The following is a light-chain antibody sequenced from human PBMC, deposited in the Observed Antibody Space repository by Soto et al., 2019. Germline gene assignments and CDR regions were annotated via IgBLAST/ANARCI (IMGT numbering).Light chain of an antibody. J-gene: IGLJ1*01. V-gene: IGLV3-21*04. CDR1: NIGSKS. CDR2: YDS. CDR3: QVWDSSSDHYV. Sequence: SYEPTQPPSVSVAPGKTARITCGGNNIGSKSVHWYQQKPGQAPVLVIYYDSDRPSGIPERFSGSNSGNTATLTISRVEDGDEDDYYCQVWDSSSDHYVFGTGSKVTVL.